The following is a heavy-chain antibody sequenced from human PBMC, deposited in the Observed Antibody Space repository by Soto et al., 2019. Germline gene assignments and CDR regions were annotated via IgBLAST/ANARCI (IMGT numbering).Heavy chain of an antibody. CDR2: ISSRSNYI. CDR3: AKGDYDSFAYYFDY. D-gene: IGHD4-17*01. Sequence: GGSLRLSCEASGFTLSSYSMNWVRQVSGKGLEWVSSISSRSNYIYYEDSVKGRFSISRDNAKNSLYLQMSSLRAEDTAVYYCAKGDYDSFAYYFDYWGQGTLVTVSS. CDR1: GFTLSSYS. J-gene: IGHJ4*02. V-gene: IGHV3-21*04.